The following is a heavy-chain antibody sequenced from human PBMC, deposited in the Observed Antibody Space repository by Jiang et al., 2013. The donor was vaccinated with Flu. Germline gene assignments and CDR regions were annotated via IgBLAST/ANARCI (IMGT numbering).Heavy chain of an antibody. CDR1: GYY. J-gene: IGHJ3*02. D-gene: IGHD5-24*01. Sequence: GYYWSWIRQHPGKGLEWIGYIYYSGKSYSNPSLQSRAIITLDTSKNHFSLTLNSVTAADTAVYYCARGGRGAVDIWGQGTMVTVSS. CDR2: IYYSGKS. V-gene: IGHV4-31*02. CDR3: ARGGRGAVDI.